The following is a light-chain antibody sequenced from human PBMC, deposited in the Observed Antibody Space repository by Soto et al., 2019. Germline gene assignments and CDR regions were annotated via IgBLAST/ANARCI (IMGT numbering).Light chain of an antibody. Sequence: EIVMAQSPATLSVSPVERATLSCGASQSVSSNVAWYQQKPGQAPMLLIYSASTRATGIPARFSGSVSGTEFTLTISSLQSEDFAVYYCQQYNTGPRITFGQGNRLE. J-gene: IGKJ5*01. CDR2: SAS. CDR3: QQYNTGPRIT. CDR1: QSVSSN. V-gene: IGKV3-15*01.